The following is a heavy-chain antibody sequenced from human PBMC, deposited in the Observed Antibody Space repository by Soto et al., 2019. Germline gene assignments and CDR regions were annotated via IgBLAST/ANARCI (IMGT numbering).Heavy chain of an antibody. CDR3: ARVLSYSDYDYYYYGMDV. CDR1: GYSISSGYY. J-gene: IGHJ6*02. V-gene: IGHV4-38-2*01. D-gene: IGHD3-16*01. Sequence: SETLSLTCAVSGYSISSGYYWVWIRQTPGKGLEWIGNIYHSGASNYNPSLKSRVSISVDTSKNQFSLKLKSVTAADTAVYYCARVLSYSDYDYYYYGMDVWGQGTTVTVSS. CDR2: IYHSGAS.